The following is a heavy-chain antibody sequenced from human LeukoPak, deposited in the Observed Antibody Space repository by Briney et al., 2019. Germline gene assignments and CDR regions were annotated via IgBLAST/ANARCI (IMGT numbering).Heavy chain of an antibody. CDR2: IYYSGST. CDR1: GGSISSSSYY. V-gene: IGHV4-39*07. Sequence: SETLSLTCTVSGGSISSSSYYWGWIRQPPGKGLEWIGSIYYSGSTYYNPSLKSRVTISVDTSKNQFSLKLSSVTAADTAVYYCASEDRKTDFDYWGQGTLVTVSS. D-gene: IGHD1-14*01. CDR3: ASEDRKTDFDY. J-gene: IGHJ4*02.